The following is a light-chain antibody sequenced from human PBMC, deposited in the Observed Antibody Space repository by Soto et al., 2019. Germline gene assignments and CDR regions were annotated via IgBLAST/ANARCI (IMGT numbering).Light chain of an antibody. CDR3: QQFHSYPLT. CDR2: DAS. Sequence: AIQLTQSPSSLSASVGDRATITCRASQGISSALAWYQQKPGKAPKLLIYDASTFESGVPSRFSGSGSGTDFSLTISSLQPEDFATYYCQQFHSYPLTFGGGTKVDIK. CDR1: QGISSA. V-gene: IGKV1-13*02. J-gene: IGKJ4*01.